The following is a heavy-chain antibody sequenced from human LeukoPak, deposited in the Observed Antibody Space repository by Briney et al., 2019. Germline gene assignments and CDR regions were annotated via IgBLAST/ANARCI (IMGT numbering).Heavy chain of an antibody. CDR3: ARGAPDFWSVYYMDV. J-gene: IGHJ6*03. V-gene: IGHV1-58*01. D-gene: IGHD3-3*01. Sequence: ASVKVSCKASGFTFSNTAVQWVRQARGQRLEWLGWIVVGSGNTNYAQDFQGRVTITRNTSISTAYMELSSLRSEDTAVYYCARGAPDFWSVYYMDVWGKGTTVTVSS. CDR2: IVVGSGNT. CDR1: GFTFSNTA.